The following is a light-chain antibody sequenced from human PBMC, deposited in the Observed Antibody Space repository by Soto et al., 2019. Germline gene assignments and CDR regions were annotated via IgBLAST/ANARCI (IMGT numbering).Light chain of an antibody. V-gene: IGLV1-44*01. Sequence: QSVLTQPPSASGTPGQRVTISCSGSSSNIGSNTVNWYQQLPGTAPKLLIYSNNQRPSGVPDRFSGSKSGTSASRAISGLQSEDEADYYCAAWDATLNGLFGGGTKLTVL. J-gene: IGLJ2*01. CDR2: SNN. CDR3: AAWDATLNGL. CDR1: SSNIGSNT.